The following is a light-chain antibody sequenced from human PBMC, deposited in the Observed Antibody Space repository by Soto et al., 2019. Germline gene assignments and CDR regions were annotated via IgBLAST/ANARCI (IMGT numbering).Light chain of an antibody. V-gene: IGKV1-5*01. CDR1: QSISSW. Sequence: DIQMTQSPSTLSASVGDRVTITCRASQSISSWLAWYQQKPGKAPKLLIYDASSLESGVPSRFSGSGSGTEFTLTISRLQPDDFATYYCQQYNSYRTFGQGTKV. J-gene: IGKJ1*01. CDR3: QQYNSYRT. CDR2: DAS.